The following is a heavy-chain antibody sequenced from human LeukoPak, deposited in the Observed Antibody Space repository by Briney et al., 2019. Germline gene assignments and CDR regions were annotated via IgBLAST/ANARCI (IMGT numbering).Heavy chain of an antibody. CDR2: IYYSGYT. CDR3: ARTTMVRGTYYMDV. CDR1: GGSISSYY. V-gene: IGHV4-59*01. J-gene: IGHJ6*03. D-gene: IGHD3-10*01. Sequence: PSETLSLTCTVSGGSISSYYWSWIRQPPGKGLEWIGYIYYSGYTNYNPSLKSRVTISVDTSKNQFSLKLSSVTAADTAVYYCARTTMVRGTYYMDVWGKGTTVTISS.